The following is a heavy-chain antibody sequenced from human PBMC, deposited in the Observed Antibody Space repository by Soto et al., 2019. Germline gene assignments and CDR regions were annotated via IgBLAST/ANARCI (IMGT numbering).Heavy chain of an antibody. CDR2: IRSKAYGGTT. CDR3: TRERYSPNLYYYYYMDV. Sequence: GGSLRLSCTASGFTFGDYAMSWFRQAPGKGLEWVGFIRSKAYGGTTKYTASVKGRCTTSSVDSKSIAYLQMNSLKTEDTAVYYCTRERYSPNLYYYYYMDVWGKGTTVTVSS. J-gene: IGHJ6*03. V-gene: IGHV3-49*01. D-gene: IGHD4-4*01. CDR1: GFTFGDYA.